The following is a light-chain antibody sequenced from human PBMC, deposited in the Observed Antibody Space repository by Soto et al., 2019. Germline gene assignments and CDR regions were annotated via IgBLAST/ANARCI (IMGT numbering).Light chain of an antibody. CDR1: QGISSY. Sequence: IQLTQYPSSLSASVGDRVTITCRASQGISSYLAWYQQKPGKAPKLLIYAASSLQSGVPSRFSGSGSGTDFTLTISSLQPEDFATYYCQQANSFPITFGQGTRLAI. J-gene: IGKJ5*01. CDR3: QQANSFPIT. CDR2: AAS. V-gene: IGKV1-12*01.